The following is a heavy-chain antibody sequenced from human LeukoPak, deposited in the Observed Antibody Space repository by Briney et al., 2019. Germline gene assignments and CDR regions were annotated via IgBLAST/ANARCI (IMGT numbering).Heavy chain of an antibody. V-gene: IGHV4-39*01. CDR3: ARAYHREWLVGESDY. J-gene: IGHJ4*02. CDR2: IYYSGST. CDR1: GGSISSSSYY. Sequence: PSETLSLTCTVSGGSISSSSYYWGWIRQPPGKGLEWIGSIYYSGSTYYNPSLKSRVTISVDTSKNQFSLKLSSVTAADTAVYYCARAYHREWLVGESDYWGQGTLVTVSS. D-gene: IGHD6-19*01.